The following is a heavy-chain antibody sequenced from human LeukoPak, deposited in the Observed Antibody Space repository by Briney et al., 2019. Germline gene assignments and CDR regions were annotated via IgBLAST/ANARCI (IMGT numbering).Heavy chain of an antibody. D-gene: IGHD3-10*01. CDR3: ARAHRRITMVRGVIYHFDY. Sequence: ASVKVSCKASGYTFTSYDINWARQATGQGLEWMGWMNPNSGNTGYAQKFQGRVTMTRNTSISTAYMELSSLRSEDTAVYYCARAHRRITMVRGVIYHFDYWGQGTLVTVSS. V-gene: IGHV1-8*01. CDR1: GYTFTSYD. J-gene: IGHJ4*02. CDR2: MNPNSGNT.